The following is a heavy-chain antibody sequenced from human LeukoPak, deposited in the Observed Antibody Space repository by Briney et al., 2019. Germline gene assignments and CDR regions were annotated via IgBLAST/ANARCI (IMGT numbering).Heavy chain of an antibody. D-gene: IGHD6-19*01. Sequence: SETLSLTCTVSGYSISSGYYWGWIRQPPGKGLVWIGSIYHSGSTYYNPSLKSRVTISVDTSKNQFSLKLSSVTAADTAVYYCARGYSSGWYELDAFDIWGQGTMVTVSS. CDR3: ARGYSSGWYELDAFDI. CDR1: GYSISSGYY. CDR2: IYHSGST. J-gene: IGHJ3*02. V-gene: IGHV4-38-2*02.